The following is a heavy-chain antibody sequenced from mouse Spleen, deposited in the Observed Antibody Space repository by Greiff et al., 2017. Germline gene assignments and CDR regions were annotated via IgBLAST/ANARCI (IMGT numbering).Heavy chain of an antibody. CDR2: IWRGGGT. D-gene: IGHD2-14*01. J-gene: IGHJ4*01. V-gene: IGHV2-6*01. Sequence: QVQLQQSGPGLVAPSQSLSITCTVSGFSLTSYAIDWVRQSPGKGLEWLGVIWRGGGTNYNSDLKSSLSISKDNSKSQVFLKMNSLQTDDTAIYYCARYDVEDYAMDYWGQGTSVTVSS. CDR1: GFSLTSYA. CDR3: ARYDVEDYAMDY.